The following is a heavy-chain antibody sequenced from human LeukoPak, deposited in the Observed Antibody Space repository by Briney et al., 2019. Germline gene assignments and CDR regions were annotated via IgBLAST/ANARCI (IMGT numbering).Heavy chain of an antibody. D-gene: IGHD3-16*02. CDR3: ARGNDYDYVWGSYREVTPNMDV. CDR2: INPNSGGT. J-gene: IGHJ6*03. V-gene: IGHV1-2*02. Sequence: ASVKVSCKASGYTFTGYYMHWVRQAPGQGLEWMGWINPNSGGTNYAQKFQGGVTMTRDTSISTAYMELSRLRSDDTAVYYCARGNDYDYVWGSYREVTPNMDVWGKGTTVTVSS. CDR1: GYTFTGYY.